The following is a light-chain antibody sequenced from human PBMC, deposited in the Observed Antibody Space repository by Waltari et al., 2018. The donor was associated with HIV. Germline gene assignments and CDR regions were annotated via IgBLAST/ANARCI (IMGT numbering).Light chain of an antibody. CDR1: QSLLHNNGNNF. CDR3: LQSYIRPRT. J-gene: IGKJ1*01. V-gene: IGKV2-28*01. CDR2: AAS. Sequence: EIVMTQSPLSLPVTPGEPASISCSSSQSLLHNNGNNFLDWYLQKPGQSPQLLIYAASSLQSGVPSRFSGSGSGTDFTLTISGLQPEDFATYYCLQSYIRPRTFGLGTKVEIK.